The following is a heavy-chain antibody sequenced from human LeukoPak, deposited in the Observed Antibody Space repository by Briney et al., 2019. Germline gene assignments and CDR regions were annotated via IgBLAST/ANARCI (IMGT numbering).Heavy chain of an antibody. CDR3: ARHMRTHFYCSSTSCYKAFDI. J-gene: IGHJ3*02. CDR2: IYYSGST. D-gene: IGHD2-2*02. CDR1: GGSISSSSYY. V-gene: IGHV4-39*01. Sequence: PSETMSLTCTVSGGSISSSSYYWGWIRQPPGKGLEWIGSIYYSGSTYYNPSLKSRVTISVDTSKNQFSLKLSSVPAADTVVYYCARHMRTHFYCSSTSCYKAFDIWGQGTMVTVSS.